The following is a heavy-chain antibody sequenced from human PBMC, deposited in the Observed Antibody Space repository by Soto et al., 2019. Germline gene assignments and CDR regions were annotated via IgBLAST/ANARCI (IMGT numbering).Heavy chain of an antibody. CDR1: GFTFSNAW. Sequence: PGGSLRLSCAASGFTFSNAWINWVRQAPGKGLEWVGRIKSKTDGGTTDFAAPVKGRFAISRDDSKNMVYLQMNSLKIEDTAVYYCTTDSYITTVIVRFDYWGHGTLVTGSS. J-gene: IGHJ4*01. V-gene: IGHV3-15*07. D-gene: IGHD3-10*01. CDR2: IKSKTDGGTT. CDR3: TTDSYITTVIVRFDY.